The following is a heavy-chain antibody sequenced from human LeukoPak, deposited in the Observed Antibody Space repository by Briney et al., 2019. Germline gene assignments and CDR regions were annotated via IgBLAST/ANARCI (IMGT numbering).Heavy chain of an antibody. V-gene: IGHV4-59*01. CDR2: IYYSGNT. J-gene: IGHJ4*02. CDR3: ASGRPLGFDY. Sequence: GSLRLSCAASGFTFSSYSMNWIRQPPGKGLEWIGYIYYSGNTYYNPSLKSRVTISVDTSKNQFSLKLSSVTAADTAVYYCASGRPLGFDYWGQGTLVTVSS. D-gene: IGHD1-26*01. CDR1: GFTFSSYS.